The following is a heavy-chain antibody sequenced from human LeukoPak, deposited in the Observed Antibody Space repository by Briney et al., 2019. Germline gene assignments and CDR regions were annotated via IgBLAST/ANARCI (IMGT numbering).Heavy chain of an antibody. D-gene: IGHD4-23*01. J-gene: IGHJ4*02. Sequence: ASVKVSCKASGYTFTSYYMHWVRQAPGQGLEWMGIINPSGGSTSYAQKFQGRVTMTRDTSTSAVYMELSSLRSEDTAVYYCARDHGGDCFDYWGQGTLVTVSS. CDR3: ARDHGGDCFDY. V-gene: IGHV1-46*01. CDR1: GYTFTSYY. CDR2: INPSGGST.